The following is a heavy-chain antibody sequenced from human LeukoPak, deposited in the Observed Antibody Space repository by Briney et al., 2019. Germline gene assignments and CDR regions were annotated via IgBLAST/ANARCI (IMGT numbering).Heavy chain of an antibody. CDR2: INPSGGST. V-gene: IGHV1-46*01. D-gene: IGHD3-3*01. J-gene: IGHJ3*02. CDR1: GYTFTSYY. Sequence: GASVKVSCKASGYTFTSYYMHWVRQAPGQGLEWMGIINPSGGSTSYAQKFQGRVTMTRDTSTSTVYMELSSLRSEDTAVYYCARVGTYYDFWSGPHGAFDIWGQGTMVTVSS. CDR3: ARVGTYYDFWSGPHGAFDI.